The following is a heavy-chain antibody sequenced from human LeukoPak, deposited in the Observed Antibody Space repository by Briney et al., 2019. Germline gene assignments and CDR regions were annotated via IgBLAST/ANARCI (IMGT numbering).Heavy chain of an antibody. V-gene: IGHV3-23*01. J-gene: IGHJ5*02. D-gene: IGHD2-15*01. CDR1: GFTFSSYA. Sequence: GGSLRLSCAASGFTFSSYAMSWVRQAPGKRLEWVSAISGSGGSTYYADSVKGRFTISRDNSKNTLYLQMNSLRAEDTAVYYCAKDPLKCSGGSCYSGSGRGWFDPWGQGTLVTVSS. CDR3: AKDPLKCSGGSCYSGSGRGWFDP. CDR2: ISGSGGST.